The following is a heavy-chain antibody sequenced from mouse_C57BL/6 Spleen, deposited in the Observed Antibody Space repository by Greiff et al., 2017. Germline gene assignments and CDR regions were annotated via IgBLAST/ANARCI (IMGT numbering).Heavy chain of an antibody. CDR2: INPSTGGT. V-gene: IGHV1-42*01. CDR3: ARRGAPYAMDY. J-gene: IGHJ4*01. Sequence: VQLQQSGPELVKPGASVKISCKASGYSFTGYYMNWVKQSPEKSLEWIGEINPSTGGTTYNQKFKAKATLTVDKSSSTAYMQLKSLTSEDSAVYYCARRGAPYAMDYWGQGTSVTVSS. CDR1: GYSFTGYY.